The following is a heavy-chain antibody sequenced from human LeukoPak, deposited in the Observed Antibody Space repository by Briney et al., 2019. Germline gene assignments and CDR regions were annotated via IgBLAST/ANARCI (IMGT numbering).Heavy chain of an antibody. J-gene: IGHJ5*02. CDR3: ARITMVRGVISWFDP. V-gene: IGHV4-38-2*01. Sequence: PSETLSLTCAVSGYSISSGYYWGWIRPPPGKGLEGIGSIYHSGSTYYNPSLKSRVTISVDTSKNQFSLKLSSVTAADTPVYYCARITMVRGVISWFDPWGQGTLVTVSS. CDR1: GYSISSGYY. CDR2: IYHSGST. D-gene: IGHD3-10*01.